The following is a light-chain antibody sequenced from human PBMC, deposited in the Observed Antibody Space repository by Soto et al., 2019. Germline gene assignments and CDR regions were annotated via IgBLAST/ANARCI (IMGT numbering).Light chain of an antibody. V-gene: IGKV3-20*01. CDR2: GAS. CDR1: QSXSSSY. Sequence: EIVLTQSPGXLSLSPGERAXXXXXASQSXSSSYLAWYQQKPGQAPRLLIYGASSRATGIPDRFSGSGSETDFTLTISRLEPEDFAVYYYQQYGSSPPWTFGQGTKVEIK. CDR3: QQYGSSPPWT. J-gene: IGKJ1*01.